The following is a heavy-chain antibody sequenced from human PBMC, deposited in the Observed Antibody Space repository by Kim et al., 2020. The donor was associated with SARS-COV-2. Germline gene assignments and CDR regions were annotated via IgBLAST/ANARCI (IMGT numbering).Heavy chain of an antibody. CDR3: ARVARGLETDY. Sequence: GGSLRLSCAASGFTFSSYSMNWVRQAPGKGLEWVSSISSSSSYIYYADSVKGRFTISRDNAKNSLYLQMNSLRAEDTAVYYCARVARGLETDYWGQGTLVTVSS. J-gene: IGHJ4*02. D-gene: IGHD3-3*01. V-gene: IGHV3-21*01. CDR2: ISSSSSYI. CDR1: GFTFSSYS.